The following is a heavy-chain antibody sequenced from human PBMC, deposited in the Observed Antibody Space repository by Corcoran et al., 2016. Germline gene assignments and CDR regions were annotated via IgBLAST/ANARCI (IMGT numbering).Heavy chain of an antibody. CDR2: IYKGGST. J-gene: IGHJ4*02. D-gene: IGHD1-26*01. Sequence: EVQLVESGGGLIQPGGSLRLSCAASGFTVSSNHMSWVRQAPGKGLEWVSVIYKGGSTYYADSVKGRFTISIDNSKNTLSLQMNSLRAEDTALYYCTRGGGNSPFDYWGQGTLVTVSS. CDR3: TRGGGNSPFDY. V-gene: IGHV3-53*01. CDR1: GFTVSSNH.